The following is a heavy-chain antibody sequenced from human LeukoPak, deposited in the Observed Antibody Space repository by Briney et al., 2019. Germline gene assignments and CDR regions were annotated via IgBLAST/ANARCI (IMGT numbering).Heavy chain of an antibody. Sequence: SETLSLACAVYGGSFSGYYWSWIRQPPGKGLEWIGEINHSGSTNYNPSLKSRVTISVDTSKNQFSLKLSSVTAADTAVYYCARGRKNPTKNAFDIWGQGTMVTVSS. CDR2: INHSGST. CDR3: ARGRKNPTKNAFDI. CDR1: GGSFSGYY. V-gene: IGHV4-34*01. D-gene: IGHD2/OR15-2a*01. J-gene: IGHJ3*02.